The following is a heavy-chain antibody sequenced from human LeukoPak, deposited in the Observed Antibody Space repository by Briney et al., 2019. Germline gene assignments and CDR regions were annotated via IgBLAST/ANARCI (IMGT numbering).Heavy chain of an antibody. CDR2: TSHSGGT. J-gene: IGHJ2*01. Sequence: SQTLSLTCIVSSGSISSGGYYWSWIRQHPGKGLEWIGYTSHSGGTLYNPSLKSRVMISLDTPKNQFSLKLTSVTAADTAVYYCARDGGSSGYRYFDLWGRGTLVTVSS. V-gene: IGHV4-31*03. D-gene: IGHD3-22*01. CDR1: SGSISSGGYY. CDR3: ARDGGSSGYRYFDL.